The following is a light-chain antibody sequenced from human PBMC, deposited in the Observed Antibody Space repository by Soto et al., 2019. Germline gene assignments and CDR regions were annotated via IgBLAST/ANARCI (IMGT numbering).Light chain of an antibody. V-gene: IGKV1-39*01. CDR1: QSISRY. J-gene: IGKJ5*01. Sequence: DIQMTQSPSSLSASVGDRVTVTCRAGQSISRYLNWYQQRPGKAPKLLIYSASTLQTGVPSRFSGSGSGTDFTLTISSLEPEDFAVYYCQQRSNWPLSITFGQGTRLEIK. CDR3: QQRSNWPLSIT. CDR2: SAS.